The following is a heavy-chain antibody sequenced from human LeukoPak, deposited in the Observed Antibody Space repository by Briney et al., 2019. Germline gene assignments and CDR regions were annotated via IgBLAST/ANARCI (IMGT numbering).Heavy chain of an antibody. Sequence: PGRSLRLSCAASGFTFSSYAMHWVRQAPGKGLEWVAVISYDGSNKYCADSVKGRFTISRDNSKNTLYLQMNSLRAEDTAVYYCASLAGMVRGVVDYWGQGTLVTVSS. D-gene: IGHD3-10*01. V-gene: IGHV3-30-3*01. CDR2: ISYDGSNK. CDR3: ASLAGMVRGVVDY. J-gene: IGHJ4*02. CDR1: GFTFSSYA.